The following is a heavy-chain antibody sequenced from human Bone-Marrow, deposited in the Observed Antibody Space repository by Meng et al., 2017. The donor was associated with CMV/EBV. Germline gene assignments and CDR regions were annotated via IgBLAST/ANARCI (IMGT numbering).Heavy chain of an antibody. CDR3: AGDLNYDSSGYYFGGV. V-gene: IGHV1-69*05. D-gene: IGHD3-22*01. J-gene: IGHJ4*02. CDR2: IINIFGTG. CDR1: EGRCNSYG. Sequence: EGRCNSYGMSWVRQAAGQGLEWMGGIINIFGTGNYEEKFQGRVRITTNESASTTYVELGSMRSGETAVYYWAGDLNYDSSGYYFGGVWGQGTLVTVSS.